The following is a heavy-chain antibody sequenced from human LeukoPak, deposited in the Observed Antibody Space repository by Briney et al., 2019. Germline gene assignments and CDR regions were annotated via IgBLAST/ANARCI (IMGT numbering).Heavy chain of an antibody. J-gene: IGHJ2*01. Sequence: PSETLSLTCTVSGGSISSYYWSWIRQPPGKGLEWIGYIYYSGSTNYNPSLKSRVTISVDTSKNQFSLKLSSVTAADTAVYYCAREFPVWGDVGWYFDLWGRGTLVTVSS. CDR1: GGSISSYY. D-gene: IGHD3-16*01. CDR2: IYYSGST. V-gene: IGHV4-59*01. CDR3: AREFPVWGDVGWYFDL.